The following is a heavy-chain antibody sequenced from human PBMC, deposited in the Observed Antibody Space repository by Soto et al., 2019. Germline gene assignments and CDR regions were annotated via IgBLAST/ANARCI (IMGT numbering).Heavy chain of an antibody. CDR1: GYTFTGYN. D-gene: IGHD6-13*01. V-gene: IGHV1-2*04. J-gene: IGHJ3*02. CDR3: AKSIAAAAPDAFDI. CDR2: IDPNSGGT. Sequence: ASVKVSCKASGYTFTGYNMHWVLQAPGQGLEWMGWIDPNSGGTNYAQKFQGWVTMTRDTSISTAYMELSRLRSDDTAVYYCAKSIAAAAPDAFDIWGQGTMVTVSS.